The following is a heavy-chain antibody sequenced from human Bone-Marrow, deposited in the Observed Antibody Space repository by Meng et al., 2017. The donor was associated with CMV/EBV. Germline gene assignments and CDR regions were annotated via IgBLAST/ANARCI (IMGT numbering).Heavy chain of an antibody. CDR2: INSDGSTT. V-gene: IGHV3-74*01. J-gene: IGHJ4*02. D-gene: IGHD6-13*01. Sequence: AYGFTFSSYWMYWVRQAPGKGLVWVSRINSDGSTTDYADSLKGRFTISRDNAKNTLYLRMNSLRAEDTAVYYCARAYTTSWYAFEYWGQGTLVTVSS. CDR3: ARAYTTSWYAFEY. CDR1: GFTFSSYW.